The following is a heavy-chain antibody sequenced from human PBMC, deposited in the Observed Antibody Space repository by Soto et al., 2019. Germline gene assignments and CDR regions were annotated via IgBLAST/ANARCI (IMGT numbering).Heavy chain of an antibody. CDR2: IHSDGSST. J-gene: IGHJ3*01. CDR1: GFTFSYYW. V-gene: IGHV3-74*01. Sequence: EVQLVESGGGLVRPGGSLRLSCAASGFTFSYYWMHWVRQAPGKGLVWVSRIHSDGSSTTYADFVKGRFIISRDNARNTVDLQMNSVIVEDTAGYYCARGDRGAFDLWGQGTVVTVSS. CDR3: ARGDRGAFDL. D-gene: IGHD1-26*01.